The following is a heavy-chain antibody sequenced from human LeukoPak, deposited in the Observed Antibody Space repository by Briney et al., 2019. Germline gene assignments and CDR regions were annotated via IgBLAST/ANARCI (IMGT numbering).Heavy chain of an antibody. CDR3: AKEYYYDSSGYPSDAFDI. J-gene: IGHJ3*02. CDR1: GFTFSSYG. D-gene: IGHD3-22*01. CDR2: IWYDGSNK. Sequence: GGSLRLSCAASGFTFSSYGMHWVRQAPGKGLEWVAVIWYDGSNKYYADSVKGRLTISRDNSKNTLYLQMNSLRAEDTAVYYCAKEYYYDSSGYPSDAFDIWGQGTMATVSS. V-gene: IGHV3-33*06.